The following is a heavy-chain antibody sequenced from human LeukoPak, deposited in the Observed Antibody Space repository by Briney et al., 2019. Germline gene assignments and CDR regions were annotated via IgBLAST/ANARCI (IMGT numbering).Heavy chain of an antibody. CDR2: IKSDGSEK. V-gene: IGHV3-7*03. CDR1: GFTFSSYW. CDR3: ARDRIRLFDY. J-gene: IGHJ4*02. Sequence: PGRSLRLSCAVSGFTFSSYWMTWVRQAPGNGLELVAQIKSDGSEKYYVDSVKGRFTSSRDNAKISLYLQLNNLRAEDTAVYFCARDRIRLFDYWGQGTLVTVSS. D-gene: IGHD2-21*02.